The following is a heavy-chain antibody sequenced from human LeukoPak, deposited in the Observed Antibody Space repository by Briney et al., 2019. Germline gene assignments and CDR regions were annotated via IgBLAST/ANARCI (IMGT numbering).Heavy chain of an antibody. D-gene: IGHD3-16*01. V-gene: IGHV4-39*07. J-gene: IGHJ6*03. CDR3: ARDGGVTYYYFYYYMDV. CDR1: GGSISSSSYY. CDR2: IYHSGST. Sequence: SETLSLTCTVSGGSISSSSYYWGWIRQPPGKGLGWIGSIYHSGSTYYNPSLKSRVIISVDTSKNQFSLKLSSVTAADTAVYYCARDGGVTYYYFYYYMDVWGKGTTVTVSS.